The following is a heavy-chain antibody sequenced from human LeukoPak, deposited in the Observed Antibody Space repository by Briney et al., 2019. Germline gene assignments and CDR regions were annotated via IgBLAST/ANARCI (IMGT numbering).Heavy chain of an antibody. D-gene: IGHD3-16*01. CDR3: ARGASYGRPFDY. CDR1: GGSISSYY. V-gene: IGHV4-59*01. Sequence: SETLSLTCTVSGGSISSYYWSWIRQPPGQGLEWIGYIYYSGSTNYNPSLKSRVTISVDTSKNQFSLKLSSVTAADTAVYYCARGASYGRPFDYWGQGTLVTVSS. J-gene: IGHJ4*02. CDR2: IYYSGST.